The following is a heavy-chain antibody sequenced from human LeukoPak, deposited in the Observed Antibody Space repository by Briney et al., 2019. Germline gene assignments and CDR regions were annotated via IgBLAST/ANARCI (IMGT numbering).Heavy chain of an antibody. V-gene: IGHV4-59*12. J-gene: IGHJ4*02. CDR3: ARDRYCSSTSCYYFDY. CDR2: IHYSGGT. CDR1: GGSISSYY. D-gene: IGHD2-2*01. Sequence: PSETLSLTCTVSGGSISSYYWSWIRQPPGKGLEWIGYIHYSGGTYSNPSLKSRVTMSVDTSKNQFSLKLSSVTAADTAVYYCARDRYCSSTSCYYFDYWGQGTLVTVSS.